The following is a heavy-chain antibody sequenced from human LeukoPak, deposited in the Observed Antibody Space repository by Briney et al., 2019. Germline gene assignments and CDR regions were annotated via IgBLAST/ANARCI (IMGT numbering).Heavy chain of an antibody. V-gene: IGHV1-8*01. CDR1: GYTFTSYD. J-gene: IGHJ4*02. CDR3: ARGRIDCSSASCYTY. D-gene: IGHD2-2*02. CDR2: MNPNSGNT. Sequence: ASVKVSCKASGYTFTSYDINWVRQAPGQGLEWMGWMNPNSGNTGYAQKFQGRVTMTRNTSISTAYMELSSLRSEDTAVYYCARGRIDCSSASCYTYWGQGTLVTVSS.